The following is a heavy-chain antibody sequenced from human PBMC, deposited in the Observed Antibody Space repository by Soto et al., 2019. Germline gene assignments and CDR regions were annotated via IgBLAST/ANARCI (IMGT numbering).Heavy chain of an antibody. Sequence: ASVKVSCKASGYTFTSYGISWVRQAPGQGLEWMGIIDPSSGTTSYTQKFQGRVTMTRDTSMSTVYMELSSLRSEDTAVYDCARGAVVVPNGLIAGMDVWGLGTTVTVSS. CDR2: IDPSSGTT. CDR1: GYTFTSYG. D-gene: IGHD2-15*01. V-gene: IGHV1-46*01. J-gene: IGHJ6*02. CDR3: ARGAVVVPNGLIAGMDV.